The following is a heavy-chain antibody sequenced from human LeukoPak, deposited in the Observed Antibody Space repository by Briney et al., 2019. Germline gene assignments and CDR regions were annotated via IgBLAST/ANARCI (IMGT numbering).Heavy chain of an antibody. CDR2: ISSSSSYI. J-gene: IGHJ4*02. D-gene: IGHD1-26*01. V-gene: IGHV3-21*01. CDR3: ARDPSRAGSYPFDY. Sequence: GGSLRLSCAASGFTFSSYAMTWVRQAPGKGLEWVSSISSSSSYIYYADSVKGRFTISRDNAKNSLYLQMNSLRAEDTAVYYCARDPSRAGSYPFDYWGQGTLVTVSS. CDR1: GFTFSSYA.